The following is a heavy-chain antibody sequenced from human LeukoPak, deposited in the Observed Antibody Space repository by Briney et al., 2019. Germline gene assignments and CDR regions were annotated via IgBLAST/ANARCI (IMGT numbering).Heavy chain of an antibody. CDR3: AREGRGAYYDSSGYYYEY. J-gene: IGHJ4*02. CDR2: ISAYNGNT. Sequence: ASVKVSCKASGYTFTSYDINWVRQATGQGLEWMGWISAYNGNTNYAQKLQGRVTMTTDTSTSTAYMELRSLRSDDTAVYYCAREGRGAYYDSSGYYYEYWGQGTLVTVSS. V-gene: IGHV1-18*01. D-gene: IGHD3-22*01. CDR1: GYTFTSYD.